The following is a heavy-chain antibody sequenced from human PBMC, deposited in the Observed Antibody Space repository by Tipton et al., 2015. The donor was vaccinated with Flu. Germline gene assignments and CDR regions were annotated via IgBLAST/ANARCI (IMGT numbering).Heavy chain of an antibody. CDR3: ARERASVVVPACFDY. Sequence: TLSLTCTVSGGSISSSSYYWGWIRQPPGKGLEWIGSIYYSGSTYYNPSLKSRVTISVDTSKNQFSLKLSSVTAADTAVYYCARERASVVVPACFDYWGQGTLVTVSS. CDR2: IYYSGST. CDR1: GGSISSSSYY. D-gene: IGHD2-2*01. V-gene: IGHV4-39*07. J-gene: IGHJ4*02.